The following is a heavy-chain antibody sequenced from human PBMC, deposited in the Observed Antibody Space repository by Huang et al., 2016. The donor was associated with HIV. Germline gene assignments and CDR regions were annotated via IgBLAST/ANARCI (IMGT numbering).Heavy chain of an antibody. Sequence: QLQLQESGPGLVKPSETLALTCTVSDGSLSSNTYYWGWIRQPPGKGLAWIGVIYSGSTYDNPSLKSRVTMSVDTSNNQFSLRMDSVTAADTAVYYCARQGGASAFGYWGQGTLVTVSS. V-gene: IGHV4-39*01. J-gene: IGHJ4*02. D-gene: IGHD1-26*01. CDR3: ARQGGASAFGY. CDR2: IYSGST. CDR1: DGSLSSNTYY.